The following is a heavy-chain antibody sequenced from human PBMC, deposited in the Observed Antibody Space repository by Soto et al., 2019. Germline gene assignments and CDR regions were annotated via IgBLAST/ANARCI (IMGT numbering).Heavy chain of an antibody. CDR3: AKAHRTIPSGRQDAFDP. Sequence: PGGSLRLSCAASGFTFSNYAMSWVRQAPGKGLEWVSTISSSGVNTYYADSVEGRFTSSRDNSKNTLYLQMNSLRAEDTALYYCAKAHRTIPSGRQDAFDPWGQGTLVTVSS. CDR1: GFTFSNYA. J-gene: IGHJ5*02. CDR2: ISSSGVNT. V-gene: IGHV3-23*01. D-gene: IGHD6-19*01.